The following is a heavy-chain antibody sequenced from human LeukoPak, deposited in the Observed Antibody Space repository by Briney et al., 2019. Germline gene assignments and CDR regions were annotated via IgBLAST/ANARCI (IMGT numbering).Heavy chain of an antibody. D-gene: IGHD6-19*01. Sequence: PSETLSLTCTVSGGSISPYYWSWIRHSPGKGLEWIGCIHYSGSTIYNPSLKSRVSISVDTSKNQFSLKLSSATAADTAVYYCAGPTSSGWHGDFDYWGQGTLVTVSS. CDR3: AGPTSSGWHGDFDY. V-gene: IGHV4-59*08. J-gene: IGHJ4*02. CDR2: IHYSGST. CDR1: GGSISPYY.